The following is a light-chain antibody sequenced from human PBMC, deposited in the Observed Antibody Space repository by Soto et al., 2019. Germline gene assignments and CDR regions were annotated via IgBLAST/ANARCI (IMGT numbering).Light chain of an antibody. CDR1: SSNIGKNA. CDR3: STWDDNLSVV. Sequence: QSVLTQPPSVSEAPRQRVTISCSGSSSNIGKNAVNWYQQLPGEAPRLLIYFNDLRPSRVSDRFSGSKSGTSASLAISGLQSEDEADYYCSTWDDNLSVVFGGGTQRPS. CDR2: FND. V-gene: IGLV1-36*01. J-gene: IGLJ2*01.